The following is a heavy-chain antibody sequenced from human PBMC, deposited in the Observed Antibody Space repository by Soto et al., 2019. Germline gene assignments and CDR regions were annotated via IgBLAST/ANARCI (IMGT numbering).Heavy chain of an antibody. CDR3: ARRRAPNWFDP. CDR2: IKEDGSEK. V-gene: IGHV3-7*01. CDR1: GRTFSSYW. Sequence: EVYLVESGGGLVQPGGSLRLSCAASGRTFSSYWMSWVRQAPGKGLEWVANIKEDGSEKYYVDSVKGRFTISRDNAKHSVYLQMNSLRAEDTAVYYCARRRAPNWFDPWGQGTLVTVSS. J-gene: IGHJ5*02.